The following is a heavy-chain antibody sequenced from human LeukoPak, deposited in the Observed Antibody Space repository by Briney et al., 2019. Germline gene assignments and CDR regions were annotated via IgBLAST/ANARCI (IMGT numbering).Heavy chain of an antibody. CDR1: GGSISSSIYY. Sequence: WETLSLTCTVSGGSISSSIYYWGWIRQPPGKGLEWIGSIYYSGSTYYNPSLKSRVTISVDTSKNQFSLKMSSVTAADTAIYYCARGRGIAVAGTQYFQHWGQGTLVTVSS. CDR2: IYYSGST. J-gene: IGHJ1*01. CDR3: ARGRGIAVAGTQYFQH. D-gene: IGHD6-19*01. V-gene: IGHV4-39*01.